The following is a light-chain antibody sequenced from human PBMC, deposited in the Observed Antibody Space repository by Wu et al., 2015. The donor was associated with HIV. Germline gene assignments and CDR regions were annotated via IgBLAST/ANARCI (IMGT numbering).Light chain of an antibody. CDR1: QDISNY. CDR3: LQHNTYPWT. Sequence: DIQMTQSPSAMSASVGDRVTITCRASQDISNYVAWFQQKPGKVPKRLINAASSLQSGVPSRFSGSGSGTEFSLTISSLQPEDFATYYCLQHNTYPWTFGRRT. J-gene: IGKJ1*01. V-gene: IGKV1-17*03. CDR2: AAS.